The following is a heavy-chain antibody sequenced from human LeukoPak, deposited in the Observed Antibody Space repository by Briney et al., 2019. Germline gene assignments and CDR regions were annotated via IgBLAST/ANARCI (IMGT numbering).Heavy chain of an antibody. Sequence: GGSLRLSCAASGFTFSSYGMHWVRQAPGKGLEWVAVIWYDGSNKYYADSVKGRFTISRDNSKNTLYLQMNSLRAEDTAVYYCARGGVVVAAIQVFFDYWGQGTLVTVSS. CDR2: IWYDGSNK. CDR3: ARGGVVVAAIQVFFDY. D-gene: IGHD2-15*01. V-gene: IGHV3-33*01. CDR1: GFTFSSYG. J-gene: IGHJ4*02.